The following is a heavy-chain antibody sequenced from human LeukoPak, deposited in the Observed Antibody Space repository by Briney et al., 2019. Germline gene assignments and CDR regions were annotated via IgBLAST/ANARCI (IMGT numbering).Heavy chain of an antibody. Sequence: PSETLSLTCTVSGGSISSYYWSWIRQPPGKGLEWIGYIYYSGSTNYNPSLKSRVTISVDTSKSQFSLKLSSVTAADTAVYYCARVNVVPAAILNYFDYWGQGTLVTVSS. D-gene: IGHD2-2*02. CDR1: GGSISSYY. V-gene: IGHV4-59*01. CDR2: IYYSGST. J-gene: IGHJ4*02. CDR3: ARVNVVPAAILNYFDY.